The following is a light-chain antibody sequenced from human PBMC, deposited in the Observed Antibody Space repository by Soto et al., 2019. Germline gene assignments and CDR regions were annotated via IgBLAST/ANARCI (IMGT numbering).Light chain of an antibody. CDR1: QGIRHD. Sequence: MTQSPSSLSASVGDIVTITCRASQGIRHDLGWYQQKAGKAPNLLISAASRLQSGVPSRFSGRGSGTDFTLTISNLQPEDFATYYCLQDYDYPRTFGQGTKVDIK. V-gene: IGKV1-6*01. CDR2: AAS. J-gene: IGKJ1*01. CDR3: LQDYDYPRT.